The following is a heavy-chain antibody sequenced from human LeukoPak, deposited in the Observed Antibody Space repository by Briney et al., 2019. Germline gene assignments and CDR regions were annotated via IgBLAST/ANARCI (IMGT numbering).Heavy chain of an antibody. D-gene: IGHD6-19*01. CDR3: ARYATVAAHRDFDY. J-gene: IGHJ4*02. V-gene: IGHV4-34*01. Sequence: SETLSLTCAVYGGSFSGYYWSWIRQPPGKGLEWIGEINHSGSTNYNPSLKSRVTISVDTSKNQFSLKLSSVTAADTAVYYCARYATVAAHRDFDYWGQGTLVTVSS. CDR1: GGSFSGYY. CDR2: INHSGST.